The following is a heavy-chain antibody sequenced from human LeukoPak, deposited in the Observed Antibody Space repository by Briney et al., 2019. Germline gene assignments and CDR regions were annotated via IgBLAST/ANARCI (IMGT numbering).Heavy chain of an antibody. CDR3: ARSSSSWYVTFDY. Sequence: PSETLSLTCTVSGGSISSYYWSWIRQPPGKGLEWIGYIYYSGSTNYNPSLKSRVTISVDTSKNQFSLKLSSVTAADTAVYYCARSSSSWYVTFDYWGQGTLVTVSS. D-gene: IGHD6-13*01. J-gene: IGHJ4*02. CDR1: GGSISSYY. V-gene: IGHV4-59*01. CDR2: IYYSGST.